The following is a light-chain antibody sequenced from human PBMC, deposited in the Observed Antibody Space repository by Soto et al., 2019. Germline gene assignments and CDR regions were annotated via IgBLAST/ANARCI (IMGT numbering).Light chain of an antibody. Sequence: QSALTQPASVSGSPGQSITISCSGTSSDIGAYDHVAWFQQFPNKTPKLMIYSVSNPPSGVCYRFSGSKSGNTACLTISQLQAEDEADYYCISYTVTRSYVFGTGTKLTVL. CDR1: SSDIGAYDH. CDR3: ISYTVTRSYV. V-gene: IGLV2-14*03. CDR2: SVS. J-gene: IGLJ1*01.